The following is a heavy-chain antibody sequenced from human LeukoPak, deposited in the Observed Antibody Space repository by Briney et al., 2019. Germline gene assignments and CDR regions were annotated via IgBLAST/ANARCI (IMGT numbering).Heavy chain of an antibody. CDR3: ARDLGYCSGDRCSFHGMDV. Sequence: GGSLRLSCAASGFKFYSFDMHWVRQAPGKGLESVAVASYGGSNTYNADSVKGRFTISRDNSNNIMYLQMDSLRPEDTAVYYCARDLGYCSGDRCSFHGMDVWGQGTAVTVSS. J-gene: IGHJ6*02. V-gene: IGHV3-30*04. D-gene: IGHD2-15*01. CDR2: ASYGGSNT. CDR1: GFKFYSFD.